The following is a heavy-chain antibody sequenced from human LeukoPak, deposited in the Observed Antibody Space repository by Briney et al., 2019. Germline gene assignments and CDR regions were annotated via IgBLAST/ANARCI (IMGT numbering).Heavy chain of an antibody. CDR3: ARGPKQLWLYYGMDV. D-gene: IGHD5-18*01. V-gene: IGHV3-49*04. CDR1: AFTVGDHA. J-gene: IGHJ6*02. CDR2: IRSKAYRGTT. Sequence: PGGSLRLSCTASAFTVGDHAMSWVRQAPGKGLEWAGFIRSKAYRGTTEYAASVKGRFTISRDDSKSIAYLQMNSLQTEDTAVYYCARGPKQLWLYYGMDVWGHGTTVIVSS.